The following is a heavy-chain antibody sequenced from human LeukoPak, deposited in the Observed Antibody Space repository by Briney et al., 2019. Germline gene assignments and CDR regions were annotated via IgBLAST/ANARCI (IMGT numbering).Heavy chain of an antibody. V-gene: IGHV3-21*01. Sequence: PGGSLRLSCAASGFTFSSHSMNWVRQAPGKGLEWVSSISSSSSYIYYADSEKGRFTISRDNAKNSLYLQMTSLRAECTAVYYCARDSHPRELQYHGAFDIWGQGTMVTVSS. CDR1: GFTFSSHS. CDR3: ARDSHPRELQYHGAFDI. CDR2: ISSSSSYI. J-gene: IGHJ3*02. D-gene: IGHD1-26*01.